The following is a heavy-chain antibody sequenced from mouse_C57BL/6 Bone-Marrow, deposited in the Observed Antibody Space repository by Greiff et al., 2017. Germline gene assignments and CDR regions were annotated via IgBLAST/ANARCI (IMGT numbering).Heavy chain of an antibody. D-gene: IGHD1-1*01. V-gene: IGHV1-80*01. Sequence: VQLQQSGAELVKPGASVKISCKASGYAFSSYWMNWVKQRPGKGLEWIGQIYPGDGDTNYNGKFKGKATLTADKSSSTAYMQLSSLTSEDSAVYFCARRRYYGSSYGFAYWGQGTLVTVSA. CDR3: ARRRYYGSSYGFAY. CDR2: IYPGDGDT. J-gene: IGHJ3*01. CDR1: GYAFSSYW.